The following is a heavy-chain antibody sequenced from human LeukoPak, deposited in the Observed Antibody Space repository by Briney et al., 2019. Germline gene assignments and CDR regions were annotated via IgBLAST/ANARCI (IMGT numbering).Heavy chain of an antibody. D-gene: IGHD3-16*01. J-gene: IGHJ5*02. CDR1: GFSFSGDY. Sequence: PGGSLRLSCAASGFSFSGDYMNWIRQAPGKGLEWVSYISSSSTSTNYADSVKGRFTISRDNAKNSLSLQMNSLRAEVTAVYYCARETAYSFDPWGQGTLVTVSS. V-gene: IGHV3-11*06. CDR3: ARETAYSFDP. CDR2: ISSSSTST.